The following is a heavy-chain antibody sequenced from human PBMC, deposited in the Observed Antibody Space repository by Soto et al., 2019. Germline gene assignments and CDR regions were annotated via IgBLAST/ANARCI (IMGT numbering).Heavy chain of an antibody. CDR3: TTDRFYSPVDR. Sequence: SLRLSCAASGFSFSNAWMSWVRQTPEKGLEWVGRIKSKSDGGTTDYAAPVKGRFTISRDDSENTLYLQMNSLKTEDTAVYYCTTDRFYSPVDRWGQGTLVTVSS. J-gene: IGHJ5*02. CDR1: GFSFSNAW. V-gene: IGHV3-15*01. CDR2: IKSKSDGGTT. D-gene: IGHD5-18*01.